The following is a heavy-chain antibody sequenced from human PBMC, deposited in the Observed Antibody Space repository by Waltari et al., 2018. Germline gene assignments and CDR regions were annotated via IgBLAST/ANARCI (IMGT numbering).Heavy chain of an antibody. J-gene: IGHJ4*02. CDR2: INSGGGST. D-gene: IGHD6-13*01. CDR3: ANLPGYSGSLDY. CDR1: GFTFRSYA. Sequence: EVQLVETGGGLVQPGGSVRIACAASGFTFRSYAMQWVRQAPGKGLNGISAINSGGGSTYCSDSVKGRFTISRDNSKNTLSLQMNSLRAEDTAVYYCANLPGYSGSLDYWGQGVLVTVSS. V-gene: IGHV3-23*04.